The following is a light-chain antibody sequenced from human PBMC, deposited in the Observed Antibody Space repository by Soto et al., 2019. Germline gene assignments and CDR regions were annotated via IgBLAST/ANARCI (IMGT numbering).Light chain of an antibody. V-gene: IGKV1-39*01. J-gene: IGKJ4*01. Sequence: DIQMTQSPSSLSASVGDRVTITCRASQSINNYLNWYQQKPGKAPKLLIYTAFIMQSGVPSRFSGSGSETDFTLTIASLQPEDFETYYCPQSYTIPRAFGGGAKVEIK. CDR1: QSINNY. CDR3: PQSYTIPRA. CDR2: TAF.